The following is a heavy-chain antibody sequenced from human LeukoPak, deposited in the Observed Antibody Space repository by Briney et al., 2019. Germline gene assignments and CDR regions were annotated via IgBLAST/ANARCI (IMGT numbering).Heavy chain of an antibody. V-gene: IGHV4-39*07. CDR3: TRGWAAAGVYYYYMDV. D-gene: IGHD6-13*01. CDR2: MYYSGST. J-gene: IGHJ6*03. CDR1: GGSISSSSYY. Sequence: PSETLSLTCTVSGGSISSSSYYWGWIRQPPGKGLEWIGSMYYSGSTYYNPSLKSRVTIPADTSKNQFSLRLRSVTAADTALYYCTRGWAAAGVYYYYMDVWGKGTTVTVSS.